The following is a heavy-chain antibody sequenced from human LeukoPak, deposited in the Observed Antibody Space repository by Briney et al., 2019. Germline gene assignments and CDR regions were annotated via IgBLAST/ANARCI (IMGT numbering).Heavy chain of an antibody. D-gene: IGHD2-15*01. CDR3: ARDQIYCSGGYCYFDY. J-gene: IGHJ4*02. Sequence: GGSLRLSCAASGFTFRSYWMHWVRQAPGKGLVWVSRINSDGSSTSYADSVKGRYTISRDNAKNTLYLQMNSLRVEDSAVYYCARDQIYCSGGYCYFDYWGQGTLVTVSS. CDR1: GFTFRSYW. V-gene: IGHV3-74*01. CDR2: INSDGSST.